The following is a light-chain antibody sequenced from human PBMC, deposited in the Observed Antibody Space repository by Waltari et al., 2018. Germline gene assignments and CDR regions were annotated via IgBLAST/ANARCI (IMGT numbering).Light chain of an antibody. CDR1: QSFLYNSNNKNY. CDR3: QQYYSTIT. Sequence: DIVMTQSPDSLAVSLGERATINCKSSQSFLYNSNNKNYLAWYQQKPGQPPQLLIYWASTRESGVPDRFSGSGSGTDFTLTISSLQAEDVAVYYCQQYYSTITFGQGTRLEIK. V-gene: IGKV4-1*01. J-gene: IGKJ5*01. CDR2: WAS.